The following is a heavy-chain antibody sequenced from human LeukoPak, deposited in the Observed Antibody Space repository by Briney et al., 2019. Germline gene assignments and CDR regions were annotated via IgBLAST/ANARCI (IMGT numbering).Heavy chain of an antibody. V-gene: IGHV3-48*01. J-gene: IGHJ3*02. CDR3: ATESLIARSFDI. Sequence: GGSLRLSCAASGFTFNSYGMNWVRQAPGKGLEWVSYISSSSTIIYYADSVKGRFTISRDNAKNSLYLQMNSLRAEDTAVYYCATESLIARSFDIWGQGTMVTVSS. CDR1: GFTFNSYG. D-gene: IGHD3-22*01. CDR2: ISSSSTII.